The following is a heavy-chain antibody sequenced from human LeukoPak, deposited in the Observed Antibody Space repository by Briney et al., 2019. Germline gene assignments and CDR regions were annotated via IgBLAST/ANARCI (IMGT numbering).Heavy chain of an antibody. V-gene: IGHV3-30*03. D-gene: IGHD5-24*01. CDR1: GFTFSNYL. CDR2: ISYDGMNK. CDR3: ARETPRRGETRDGYR. Sequence: PGGSLSLSCAASGFTFSNYLMHWVRQAPGKGLEWMALISYDGMNKYYADSVKGRFTISRDNPKNLLFLQINSLRVEDTAVYYCARETPRRGETRDGYRWGQGTVVTVSS. J-gene: IGHJ4*02.